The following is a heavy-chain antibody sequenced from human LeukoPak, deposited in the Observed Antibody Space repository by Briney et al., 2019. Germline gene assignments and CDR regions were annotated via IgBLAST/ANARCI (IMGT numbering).Heavy chain of an antibody. CDR2: ISGSGGST. CDR1: GLTFSSYA. D-gene: IGHD6-19*01. J-gene: IGHJ3*02. V-gene: IGHV3-23*01. Sequence: GGSLRLSCAASGLTFSSYAMSWVRQAPGKGLEWVSAISGSGGSTYYADSVKGRFTISRDNSKDTLYLQMNSLRAEDTAVYYCAAQWLLHGAFDIWGQGTMVTVSS. CDR3: AAQWLLHGAFDI.